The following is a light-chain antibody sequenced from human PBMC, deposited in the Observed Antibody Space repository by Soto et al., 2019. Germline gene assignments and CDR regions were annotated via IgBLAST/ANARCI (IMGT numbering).Light chain of an antibody. V-gene: IGLV2-11*01. CDR3: CSHAGSYTYV. J-gene: IGLJ1*01. CDR2: DVT. CDR1: SSDVGGYNY. Sequence: QSVLTQPRSVSGSPGQSLTISCTGTSSDVGGYNYVSWYQQYPGKVPRLMIYDVTKRPSGVPDRLSGSKSGNTASLTISGLQAEDEADYYCCSHAGSYTYVFGTGTKVTVL.